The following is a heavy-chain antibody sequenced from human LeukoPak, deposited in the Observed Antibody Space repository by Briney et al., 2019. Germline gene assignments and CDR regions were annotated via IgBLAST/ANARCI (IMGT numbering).Heavy chain of an antibody. Sequence: PGGSLRLSCAASGFTFSSNWMSWVRQAPGKGLEWVANIKHDGGETYYVESVRGRFTISRDNAKNAVFLQMNSLRDEDTAVYYCTRSGIYSSAWSDYWGQGTLISVSS. CDR2: IKHDGGET. V-gene: IGHV3-7*01. J-gene: IGHJ4*02. CDR3: TRSGIYSSAWSDY. D-gene: IGHD6-19*01. CDR1: GFTFSSNW.